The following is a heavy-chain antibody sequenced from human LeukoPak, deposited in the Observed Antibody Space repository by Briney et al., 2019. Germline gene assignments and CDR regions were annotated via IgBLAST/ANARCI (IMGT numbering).Heavy chain of an antibody. J-gene: IGHJ4*02. D-gene: IGHD3-22*01. CDR2: FDPEDGET. V-gene: IGHV1-24*01. Sequence: GASVKVSCKVSGYTLTELSMHWVRQAPGKGLEWMGGFDPEDGETIYAQKFQGRVTMTEDTSTDTAYMELSSLRSEDTAVYYCATDIYDSSGYYWSPLDYWGQGTLVTVSS. CDR3: ATDIYDSSGYYWSPLDY. CDR1: GYTLTELS.